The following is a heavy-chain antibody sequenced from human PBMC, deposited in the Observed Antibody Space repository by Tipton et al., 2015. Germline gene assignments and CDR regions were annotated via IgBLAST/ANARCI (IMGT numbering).Heavy chain of an antibody. V-gene: IGHV4-39*07. CDR3: ARERRVGIVGAIVNYFDY. J-gene: IGHJ4*02. CDR2: IYYSGST. Sequence: GLVKPSETLSLTCTVSGGSISSSGYYWGWIRQPPGKGLEWIGSIYYSGSTYYNASLMSRVTISVDTSKNQFSLKLSSVTAADTAVYYCARERRVGIVGAIVNYFDYWGQGTLVTVSS. D-gene: IGHD1-26*01. CDR1: GGSISSSGYY.